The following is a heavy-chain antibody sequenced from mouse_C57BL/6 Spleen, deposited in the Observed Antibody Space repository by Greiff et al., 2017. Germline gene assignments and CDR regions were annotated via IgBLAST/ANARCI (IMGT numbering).Heavy chain of an antibody. D-gene: IGHD4-1*01. CDR2: IWRGGST. Sequence: VKLMESGPGLVQPSQSLSITCTVSGFSLTSYGVHWVRQSPGKGLEWLGVIWRGGSTDYNAAFMSRLSITKDNSKSQVYFKMNSLQADDTAIYYCAKTGTLAMDYWGQGTSVTVSS. V-gene: IGHV2-5*01. CDR1: GFSLTSYG. J-gene: IGHJ4*01. CDR3: AKTGTLAMDY.